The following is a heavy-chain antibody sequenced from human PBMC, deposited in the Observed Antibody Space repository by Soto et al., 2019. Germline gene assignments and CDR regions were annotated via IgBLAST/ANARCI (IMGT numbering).Heavy chain of an antibody. J-gene: IGHJ4*02. Sequence: SETLSLTCTVSGGFISSYYWSWIRQSPGKGLELIGYIHHTGSTNYNPSLKSRVTMSLDTSRNQFSLKLYSVTTPDTAVYYCARSIDSSGFYFSNCWGQGTLVTVSS. CDR1: GGFISSYY. CDR2: IHHTGST. CDR3: ARSIDSSGFYFSNC. D-gene: IGHD3-22*01. V-gene: IGHV4-59*01.